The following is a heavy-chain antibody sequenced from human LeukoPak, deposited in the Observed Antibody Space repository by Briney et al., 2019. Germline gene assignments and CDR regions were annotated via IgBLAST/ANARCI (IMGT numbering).Heavy chain of an antibody. Sequence: SETLSLTCAVYGGSFSGYYWSWIRQPPGKGLEWIGEINHSGRTNYNPSLKSRVTISVDTSKNQFSLKLSSVTAADTAVYYCARGDYDILTGYSTSSGDDYWGQGTLVTVSS. CDR1: GGSFSGYY. V-gene: IGHV4-34*01. CDR3: ARGDYDILTGYSTSSGDDY. CDR2: INHSGRT. J-gene: IGHJ4*02. D-gene: IGHD3-9*01.